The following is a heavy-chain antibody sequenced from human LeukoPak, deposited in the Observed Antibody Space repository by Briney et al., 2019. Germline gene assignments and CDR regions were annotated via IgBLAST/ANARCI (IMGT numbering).Heavy chain of an antibody. CDR3: ARVYYYYYYMDV. V-gene: IGHV3-11*04. Sequence: PGGSLRLSCAASGLTFSDYYMSWIRQAPGKGLEWVSYISSSGSTIYYADSVKGRFTISRDNAKNSLYLQMNSLRAEDTAVYYCARVYYYYYYMDVWGKGTTVTVSS. CDR2: ISSSGSTI. CDR1: GLTFSDYY. J-gene: IGHJ6*03.